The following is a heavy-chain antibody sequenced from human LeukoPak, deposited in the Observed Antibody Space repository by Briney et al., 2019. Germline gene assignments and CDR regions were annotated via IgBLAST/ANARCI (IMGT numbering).Heavy chain of an antibody. CDR1: GFTFSSYS. J-gene: IGHJ6*02. V-gene: IGHV3-21*01. CDR3: ARAPEWLLSYGMDV. D-gene: IGHD3-3*01. CDR2: ISSSSSYI. Sequence: GGSLRLSCAASGFTFSSYSMTWVRQAPGKGLEWVSSISSSSSYIYYADSVKGRFTISRDNAKNSLYLQMNSLRAEDTAVYYCARAPEWLLSYGMDVWGQGTTVTVSS.